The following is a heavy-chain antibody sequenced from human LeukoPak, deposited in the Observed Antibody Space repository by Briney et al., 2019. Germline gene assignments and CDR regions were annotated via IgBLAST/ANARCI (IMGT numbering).Heavy chain of an antibody. CDR2: ISWNSGSI. CDR3: AKGSAADNTYYCYYYMDV. Sequence: GGSLRLSCAASGFTFDDYAMHWVRQAPGKGLEWVSGISWNSGSIGYADSVKGRFTISRDNAKNSLYLQMNSLRAEDTALYYCAKGSAADNTYYCYYYMDVWGKGTTVTVSS. D-gene: IGHD6-13*01. J-gene: IGHJ6*03. V-gene: IGHV3-9*01. CDR1: GFTFDDYA.